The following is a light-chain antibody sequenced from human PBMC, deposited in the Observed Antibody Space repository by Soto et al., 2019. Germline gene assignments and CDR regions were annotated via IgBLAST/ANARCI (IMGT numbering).Light chain of an antibody. Sequence: EMGLTQSPGTLSLSPGERATLSCRASQSVSSSYLAWYQQKPGQAPRLLIYGASSRATGIPDRFSGSGSGPDFTLTISRLEPQDFSVYYCQQYGSSPITFGKGTRLEI. V-gene: IGKV3-20*01. CDR1: QSVSSSY. CDR2: GAS. J-gene: IGKJ5*01. CDR3: QQYGSSPIT.